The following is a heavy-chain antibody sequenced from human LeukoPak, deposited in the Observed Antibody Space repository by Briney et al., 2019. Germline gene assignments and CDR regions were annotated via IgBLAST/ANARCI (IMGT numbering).Heavy chain of an antibody. CDR2: VYYSGTT. J-gene: IGHJ6*03. CDR3: VRQNSDYYYYYLDV. CDR1: GGSVSSSSSY. D-gene: IGHD1-7*01. V-gene: IGHV4-39*01. Sequence: SETLSLTCTVSGGSVSSSSSYWAWIRQPPGRGLEWIGSVYYSGTTYYNTPLESRVTISEDTSRNRFSLMLSSVTAADTAVYYCVRQNSDYYYYYLDVWGEGTTVIVSS.